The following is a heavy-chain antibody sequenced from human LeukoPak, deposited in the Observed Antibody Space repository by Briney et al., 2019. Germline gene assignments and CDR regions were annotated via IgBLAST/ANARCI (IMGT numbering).Heavy chain of an antibody. CDR1: GYSFTSQD. J-gene: IGHJ4*02. D-gene: IGHD2-2*02. CDR3: TLYNY. Sequence: ASVKVSCKASGYSFTSQDMHWVRQAPGQSLEWMGCINPGNGDTKYSPEFRGRVTITRDTSATAAYMELSSLRSDDMAVYYCTLYNYWGQGTLVTVSS. CDR2: INPGNGDT. V-gene: IGHV1-3*03.